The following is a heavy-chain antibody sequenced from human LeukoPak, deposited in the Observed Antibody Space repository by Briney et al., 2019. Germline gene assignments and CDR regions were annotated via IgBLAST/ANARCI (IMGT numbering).Heavy chain of an antibody. J-gene: IGHJ4*02. CDR2: INAGNGNT. D-gene: IGHD6-13*01. Sequence: GASVTVSCKASGYTFTSYAMHWVRQAPGQRLEWMGWINAGNGNTKYSQKFQGRVTITRDTSASTAYMELSSLRSEDTAVYYCARVGSSPQYYFDYWGQGTLVTVSS. V-gene: IGHV1-3*01. CDR1: GYTFTSYA. CDR3: ARVGSSPQYYFDY.